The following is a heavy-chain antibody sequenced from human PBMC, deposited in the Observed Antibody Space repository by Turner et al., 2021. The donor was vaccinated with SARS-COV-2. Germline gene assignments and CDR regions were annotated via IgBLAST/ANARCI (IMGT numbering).Heavy chain of an antibody. CDR2: IDGDGTTT. J-gene: IGHJ4*02. Sequence: DVQLVESGGGFVQPGGSLRLSCAASGFTFGRSEMSWVRQAPGKGLEWLAYIDGDGTTTFYAHSVKGRFTISRDNRKTSLFLQMSTLRADDTAIYYCATFSVVVPDYWGQGTLVTVSS. CDR1: GFTFGRSE. CDR3: ATFSVVVPDY. D-gene: IGHD2-2*01. V-gene: IGHV3-48*03.